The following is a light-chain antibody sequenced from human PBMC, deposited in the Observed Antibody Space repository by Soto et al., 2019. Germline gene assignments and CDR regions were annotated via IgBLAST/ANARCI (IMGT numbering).Light chain of an antibody. V-gene: IGLV2-8*01. CDR3: SSYAGSNNSLV. CDR1: SSDVGGYNY. CDR2: EVS. J-gene: IGLJ2*01. Sequence: QSALTQPPSASGSPGQSVTISCTGTSSDVGGYNYVSWYQQHPGKAPKLMIYEVSKRPSGVPDRFSGSKSGNTASLTVSGXXXXXXXXXYXSSYAGSNNSLVFGGGTKLTV.